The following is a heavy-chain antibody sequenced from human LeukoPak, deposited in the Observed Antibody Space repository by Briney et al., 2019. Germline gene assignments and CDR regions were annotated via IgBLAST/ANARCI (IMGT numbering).Heavy chain of an antibody. J-gene: IGHJ4*02. V-gene: IGHV3-23*01. CDR3: ARDQEGFDY. CDR2: ISGSGIST. Sequence: GGSLRLSCAASGFTFSSYAMTWVRQAPGKGLEWVSSISGSGISTYYSDSVKGRFTISRDNSKNTLYLQMNSLRAEDTAVYYCARDQEGFDYWGQGTLVTVSS. CDR1: GFTFSSYA.